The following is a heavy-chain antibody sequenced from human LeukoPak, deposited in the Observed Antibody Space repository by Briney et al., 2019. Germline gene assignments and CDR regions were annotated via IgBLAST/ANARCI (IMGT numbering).Heavy chain of an antibody. J-gene: IGHJ4*02. CDR1: GFTFTDFA. V-gene: IGHV3-23*01. D-gene: IGHD6-19*01. CDR3: AKARGFMAVVSIHY. CDR2: ISGGGRT. Sequence: GGSLRLSCAASGFTFTDFAMNWVRQAPGKGLEWVSSISGGGRTYYADSVRGRFTISRDNSKNTLYLEMKTLRADDTALYYCAKARGFMAVVSIHYWSQGVLVTVSS.